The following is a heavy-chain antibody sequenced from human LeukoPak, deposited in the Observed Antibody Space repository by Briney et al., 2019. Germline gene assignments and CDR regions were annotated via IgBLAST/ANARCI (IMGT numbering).Heavy chain of an antibody. V-gene: IGHV4-59*01. J-gene: IGHJ6*02. CDR1: GGSISSYY. CDR3: ARDRYYDRSGRGYYYGMDV. Sequence: SETLSLTCTVSGGSISSYYWRWIRQPPGKGLEGIGYIYYSGSTNYNPSLKSRVTISVDTSKNQFSLKLSSVTAADTAVYYCARDRYYDRSGRGYYYGMDVWGQGTTVTVSS. D-gene: IGHD3-22*01. CDR2: IYYSGST.